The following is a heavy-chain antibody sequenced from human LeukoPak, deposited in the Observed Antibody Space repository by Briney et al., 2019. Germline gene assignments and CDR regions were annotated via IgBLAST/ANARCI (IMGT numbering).Heavy chain of an antibody. CDR1: GFTLSSYA. D-gene: IGHD5-24*01. CDR3: ARGRDGYNYGGFDY. Sequence: GGSLRLSCAASGFTLSSYAIHWVRQAPGKGREGGAVISYDGSNKYYADSVKGRFTISRDNSKNTLYLQMNSLRAEDTAVYYCARGRDGYNYGGFDYWGQGTLVTVSS. V-gene: IGHV3-30*04. CDR2: ISYDGSNK. J-gene: IGHJ4*02.